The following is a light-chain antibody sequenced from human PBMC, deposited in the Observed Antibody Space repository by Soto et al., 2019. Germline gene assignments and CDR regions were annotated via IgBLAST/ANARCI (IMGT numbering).Light chain of an antibody. CDR1: QSLSSTF. J-gene: IGKJ4*01. Sequence: EIVLTQSPGTLSLSPGERATLSCRASQSLSSTFLAWYQHKPGQAPRLLIYGASSRATAIPDRFSGSGSGTDFTLSISRLEPEDFAVYYGQQYGNSPPTFGGGTKVEIK. CDR2: GAS. CDR3: QQYGNSPPT. V-gene: IGKV3-20*01.